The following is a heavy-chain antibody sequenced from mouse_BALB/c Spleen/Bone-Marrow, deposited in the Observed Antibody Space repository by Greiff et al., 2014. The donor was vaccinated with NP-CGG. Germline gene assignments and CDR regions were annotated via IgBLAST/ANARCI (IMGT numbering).Heavy chain of an antibody. CDR3: ASVYLWYFDV. CDR2: IWAGGST. Sequence: VHLVESGPGLVAPSQSLSITCTVSGFSLTSYGVHWVRQPPGKGLEWLGVIWAGGSTNYNSALMSRLSISKDNSKSQVFLKMNSLQTDDTAMYYCASVYLWYFDVWGAGTTVTVSS. V-gene: IGHV2-9*02. J-gene: IGHJ1*01. CDR1: GFSLTSYG. D-gene: IGHD2-3*01.